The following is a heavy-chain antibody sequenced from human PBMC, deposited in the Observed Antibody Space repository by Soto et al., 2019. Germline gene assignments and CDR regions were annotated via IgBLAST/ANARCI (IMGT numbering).Heavy chain of an antibody. CDR2: MNAKSGDT. V-gene: IGHV1-8*01. CDR3: ARGNPFNYDGFDV. J-gene: IGHJ6*02. D-gene: IGHD3-3*01. Sequence: ASVKVSCKASGYTFSDFDINWLRQTSGQGPEWMGWMNAKSGDTFFAQRFHDKFNMTWDTSLTTAYMEVGSLTSDHAAIYYCARGNPFNYDGFDVWGQGTTVTVYS. CDR1: GYTFSDFD.